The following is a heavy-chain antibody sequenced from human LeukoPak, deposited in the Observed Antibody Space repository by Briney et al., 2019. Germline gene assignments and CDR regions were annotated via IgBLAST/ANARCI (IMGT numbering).Heavy chain of an antibody. J-gene: IGHJ4*02. D-gene: IGHD1-26*01. CDR2: ISSSSSYI. Sequence: GGSLRLSCAASGFTFSSYSMNWVRQAPGKGLEWVSSISSSSSYIYYADSVKGRFTISRDNAKNSLYLQMNSLRAEDTAVYYCARVDSGAYFGFDYWGQGTLVTVSS. V-gene: IGHV3-21*04. CDR3: ARVDSGAYFGFDY. CDR1: GFTFSSYS.